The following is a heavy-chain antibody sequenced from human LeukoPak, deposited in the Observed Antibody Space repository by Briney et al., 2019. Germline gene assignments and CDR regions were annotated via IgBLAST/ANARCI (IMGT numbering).Heavy chain of an antibody. D-gene: IGHD2-21*01. V-gene: IGHV4-59*08. CDR1: GDSIISYY. CDR2: TYYSGST. CDR3: ARAIDDAFDI. J-gene: IGHJ3*02. Sequence: PSETLSLTCTVSGDSIISYYWSWIRQPPGKGLEWIGYTYYSGSTNYNPSLKSRVTISLDTSKNQFSLKLSSVTAADTAVYYCARAIDDAFDIWGQGTMVTVSS.